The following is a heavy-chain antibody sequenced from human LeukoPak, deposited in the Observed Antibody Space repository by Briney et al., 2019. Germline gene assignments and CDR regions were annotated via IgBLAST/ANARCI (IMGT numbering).Heavy chain of an antibody. V-gene: IGHV3-21*01. CDR1: GFTFSSYS. CDR3: ARALKISGYHFDY. J-gene: IGHJ4*02. CDR2: ISSSSSYI. Sequence: GGSLRLSCAASGFTFSSYSMNWVRQVPGKGLEWVSSISSSSSYIYHADSVKGRFTTSRDNAKNSLYLQMNTLRAEDTAVYYCARALKISGYHFDYWGQGTLVTVSS. D-gene: IGHD5-18*01.